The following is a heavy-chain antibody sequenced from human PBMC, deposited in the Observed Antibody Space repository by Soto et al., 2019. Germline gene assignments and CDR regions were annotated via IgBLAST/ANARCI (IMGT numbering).Heavy chain of an antibody. CDR1: GFTFSSYA. D-gene: IGHD4-17*01. CDR3: AKDHVVRWRGPNDAFDI. CDR2: ISGSGGST. J-gene: IGHJ3*02. Sequence: GGSLRLSCAASGFTFSSYAMSWVRQAPGKGLEWVSAISGSGGSTYYADSVKGRFTISRDNSKNTLYLQMNSLRAEDTAVYYCAKDHVVRWRGPNDAFDIWGQGTMVTVSS. V-gene: IGHV3-23*01.